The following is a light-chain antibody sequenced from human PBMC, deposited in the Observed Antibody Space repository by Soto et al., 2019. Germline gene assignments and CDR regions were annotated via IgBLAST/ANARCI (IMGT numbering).Light chain of an antibody. CDR1: QSISSW. Sequence: DLQMTQSPSTLSASVGDRVTITCRASQSISSWLAWYQQKPGKAPKLLIYDAYILESGVPSRFSGSGSGTEFTLTSSSLQPDDFAPYYCQQYNSYSPTFGQGTKVEIK. V-gene: IGKV1-5*01. CDR3: QQYNSYSPT. CDR2: DAY. J-gene: IGKJ1*01.